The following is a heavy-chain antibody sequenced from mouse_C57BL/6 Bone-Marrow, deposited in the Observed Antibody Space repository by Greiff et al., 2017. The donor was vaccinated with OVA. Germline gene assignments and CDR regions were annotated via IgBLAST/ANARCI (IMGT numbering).Heavy chain of an antibody. Sequence: DVMLVESGGGLVQPKGSLKLSCAASGFTFNTYAMPWVRQAPGKGLEWVARIRSKSSNYATYYADSVKDRFTISRDDSQSMLYLQMNNLKTEDTAMYYCVRDREGSYYFDYWGQGTTLTVSS. J-gene: IGHJ2*01. CDR3: VRDREGSYYFDY. CDR1: GFTFNTYA. D-gene: IGHD3-3*01. V-gene: IGHV10-3*01. CDR2: IRSKSSNYAT.